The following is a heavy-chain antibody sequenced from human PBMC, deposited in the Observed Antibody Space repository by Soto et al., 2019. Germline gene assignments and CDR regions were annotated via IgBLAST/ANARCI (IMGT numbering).Heavy chain of an antibody. CDR1: GGSISNYY. CDR2: IYYSGST. D-gene: IGHD2-2*01. V-gene: IGHV4-59*08. CDR3: ARQVVIVPAASLYFDY. Sequence: PSETLSLTCTVSGGSISNYYWSWIRQPPGKGLEWIGYIYYSGSTNYNPSLKSRVTISVDTSKNQFSLKLSSVTAADTAVYYCARQVVIVPAASLYFDYWGQGTLVTVSS. J-gene: IGHJ4*02.